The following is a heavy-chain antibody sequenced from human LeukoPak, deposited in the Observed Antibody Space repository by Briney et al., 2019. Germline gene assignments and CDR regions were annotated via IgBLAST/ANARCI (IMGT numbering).Heavy chain of an antibody. CDR1: GGSIITYY. Sequence: SETLSLPCTVSGGSIITYYWSWIRQPPGKGLEGIGNIFYSGSTYYSPSLRSRVTISLDTSRNQFSLKLNSVTAADTAVYYCAKSNGYGLVDIWGQGTMVTVSS. CDR2: IFYSGST. D-gene: IGHD3-10*01. V-gene: IGHV4-59*12. J-gene: IGHJ3*02. CDR3: AKSNGYGLVDI.